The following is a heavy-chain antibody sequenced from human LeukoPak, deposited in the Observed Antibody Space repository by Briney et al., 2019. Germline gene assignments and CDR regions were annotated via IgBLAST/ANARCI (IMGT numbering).Heavy chain of an antibody. J-gene: IGHJ4*02. D-gene: IGHD3-9*01. V-gene: IGHV4-38-2*02. CDR1: GYSISSGYY. Sequence: SPSETLSLTCTVSGYSISSGYYWGCIRQPPGKGLEWIGSIDQSGSTYYNPSLKSRVTISVDTSKNQFSLKLSSVTAADTAVYYCARAGYDILTGYFDYWGQGTLVTVSS. CDR3: ARAGYDILTGYFDY. CDR2: IDQSGST.